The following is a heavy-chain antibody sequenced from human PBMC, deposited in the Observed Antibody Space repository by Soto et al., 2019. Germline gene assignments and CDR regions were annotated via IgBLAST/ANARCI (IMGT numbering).Heavy chain of an antibody. J-gene: IGHJ6*02. V-gene: IGHV1-58*01. CDR2: IVVANGNT. D-gene: IGHD3-3*02. CDR3: AVTDLPFRPLTEPTENGMDV. CDR1: GFSFGDSA. Sequence: ELVQSGPEAREPGTSVKVSCRASGFSFGDSAVQWVRQGRGQRLEWIGWIVVANGNTNYAQKFEGRVTLTRDASTSTSHMELTSLSSEDTAVYFCAVTDLPFRPLTEPTENGMDVWGQGTTVTVSS.